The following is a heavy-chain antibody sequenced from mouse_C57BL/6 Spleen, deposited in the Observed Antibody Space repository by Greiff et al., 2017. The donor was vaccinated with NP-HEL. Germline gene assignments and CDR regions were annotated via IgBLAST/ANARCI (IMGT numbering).Heavy chain of an antibody. CDR2: ISDGGSYT. J-gene: IGHJ2*01. CDR3: ARDPYYYGSSYLYYFDY. Sequence: EVKLMESGGGLVKPGGSLKLSCAASGFTFSSYAMSWVRQTPEKRLEWVATISDGGSYTYYPDNVKGRFTISRDNAKNNLYLQMSHLKSEDTAMYYCARDPYYYGSSYLYYFDYWGKGTTLTVSS. D-gene: IGHD1-1*01. CDR1: GFTFSSYA. V-gene: IGHV5-4*01.